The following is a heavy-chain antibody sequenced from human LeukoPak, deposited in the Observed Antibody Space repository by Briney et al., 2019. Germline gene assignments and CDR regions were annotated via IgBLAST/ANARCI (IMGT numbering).Heavy chain of an antibody. V-gene: IGHV3-23*01. CDR1: GFTFSTYA. Sequence: GGSLRLSCAASGFTFSTYAMSWVRQAPGKGLEWVSHFGGSGGTIYYADSVKGRFTIARDNSKNTLYLQMNSLRAEDTAVYYCAKSDCGGDCHLLDYWGQGTLVTVSS. CDR2: FGGSGGTI. D-gene: IGHD2-21*02. CDR3: AKSDCGGDCHLLDY. J-gene: IGHJ4*02.